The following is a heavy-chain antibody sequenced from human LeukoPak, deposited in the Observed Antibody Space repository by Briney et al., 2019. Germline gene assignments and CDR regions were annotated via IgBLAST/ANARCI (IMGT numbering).Heavy chain of an antibody. D-gene: IGHD3-3*01. V-gene: IGHV3-74*01. CDR1: GFTFSTYW. Sequence: GGSLRLPCAASGFTFSTYWMHWVRQAPGKGLVWVSRIKSDGSTNYADSVKGRFTISRDNAKNTLSLQMNSLRPEDTGVYYCARAPSEIGGYYPEYFRHWGQGTLVTVSS. J-gene: IGHJ1*01. CDR2: IKSDGST. CDR3: ARAPSEIGGYYPEYFRH.